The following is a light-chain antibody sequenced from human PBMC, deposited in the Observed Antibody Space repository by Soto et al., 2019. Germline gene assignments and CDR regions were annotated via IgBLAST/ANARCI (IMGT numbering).Light chain of an antibody. CDR3: QTWGTGIHYV. CDR1: SGHSSYA. J-gene: IGLJ1*01. CDR2: LNSDGSH. V-gene: IGLV4-69*01. Sequence: QPVLTQSPSASASLGASVKLTCTLSSGHSSYAIAWHQQQPEKGPRYLMKLNSDGSHSKGDGIPDRFSGSSSGAERYLTISSHQSEDGADTYCQTWGTGIHYVFGTGTKVTVL.